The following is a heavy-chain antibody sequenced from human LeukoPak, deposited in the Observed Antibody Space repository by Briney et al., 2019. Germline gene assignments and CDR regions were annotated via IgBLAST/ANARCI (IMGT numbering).Heavy chain of an antibody. D-gene: IGHD5-24*01. Sequence: SAKASCKASGGTLTSYATSWARQATRQGRDWMGGIIPIFGTANYAQKFQGRVTITADESTSTAYMELSSLRSDDTAVYYCARGEVVGMATIRLVNYWGQGTLVTVSS. CDR1: GGTLTSYA. J-gene: IGHJ4*02. V-gene: IGHV1-69*13. CDR2: IIPIFGTA. CDR3: ARGEVVGMATIRLVNY.